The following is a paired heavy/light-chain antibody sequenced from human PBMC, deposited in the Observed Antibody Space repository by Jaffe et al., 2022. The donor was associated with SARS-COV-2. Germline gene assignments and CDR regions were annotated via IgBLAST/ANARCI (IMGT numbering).Light chain of an antibody. J-gene: IGKJ1*01. CDR1: QSISNY. V-gene: IGKV1-39*01. Sequence: DIQMTQSPSSLSASVRDRVTITCRASQSISNYLNWYQQKPGKAPNLLIYAASTLQSGVPSRFSGSGSGTEFTLTISSLQPEDFATYFCQQSYNSPQTFGQGTKVEIK. CDR3: QQSYNSPQT. CDR2: AAS.
Heavy chain of an antibody. CDR1: GYTFISNY. V-gene: IGHV1-46*01. CDR3: ARGGRMSPPFFDY. J-gene: IGHJ4*02. Sequence: QVQLVQSGAEVKKPGASVKVSCKASGYTFISNYLHWVRQAPGQGLEWMGIINPSGGSTSYAQNFQGRVTMTRDTSTSTVYMELSSLRSEDTAVYYCARGGRMSPPFFDYWGQGTLVTVSS. CDR2: INPSGGST.